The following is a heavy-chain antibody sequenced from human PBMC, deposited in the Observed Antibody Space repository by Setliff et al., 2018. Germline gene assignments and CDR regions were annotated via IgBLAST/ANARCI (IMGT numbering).Heavy chain of an antibody. V-gene: IGHV1-3*03. CDR3: AGQGGNYYFQY. CDR1: GYTLTNYP. J-gene: IGHJ4*02. D-gene: IGHD3-16*01. Sequence: ASVKVSCKASGYTLTNYPIHWLRQAPGQRPEWMGWINVGNGNTKYSQEFQGRVTLTRDTSASTAYVELSSLTSEDMVVYYCAGQGGNYYFQYWGQGTLVTVSS. CDR2: INVGNGNT.